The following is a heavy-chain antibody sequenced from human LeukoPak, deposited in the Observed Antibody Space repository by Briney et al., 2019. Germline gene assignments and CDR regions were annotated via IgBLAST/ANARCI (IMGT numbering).Heavy chain of an antibody. CDR2: MNPNSGNT. V-gene: IGHV1-8*01. CDR1: GYTFTSYD. Sequence: ASVKVSCKASGYTFTSYDINWVRQATGQGLEWMGWMNPNSGNTGYAQKFQGRVTMTRNTSISTAYMELSRLRSDDTAVYYCARDAGYCASTSCYAKYWGQGTLLTVSS. D-gene: IGHD2-2*01. CDR3: ARDAGYCASTSCYAKY. J-gene: IGHJ4*02.